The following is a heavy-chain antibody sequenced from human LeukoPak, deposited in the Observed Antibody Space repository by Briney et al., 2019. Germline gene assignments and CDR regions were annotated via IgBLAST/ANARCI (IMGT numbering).Heavy chain of an antibody. J-gene: IGHJ4*02. Sequence: SGPTLVNSTQTLTLTCTFSGFSLSTSGVGVGWIREPPVKVLEWLAPIYWDDDKRYSPSLKSRLTITKHTSKNQVVLTMTNMDPVDTATYYCAHRRTYSNYGIYFDYWGQGTLVTVSS. CDR3: AHRRTYSNYGIYFDY. CDR2: IYWDDDK. V-gene: IGHV2-5*02. CDR1: GFSLSTSGVG. D-gene: IGHD4-11*01.